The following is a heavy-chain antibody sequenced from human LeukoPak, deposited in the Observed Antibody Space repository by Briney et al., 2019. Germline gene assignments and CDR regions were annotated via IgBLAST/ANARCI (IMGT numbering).Heavy chain of an antibody. D-gene: IGHD6-19*01. CDR2: ISSSSSYI. CDR3: TRDPYSGGYGAYYYYYMDV. CDR1: GFKFSSYS. V-gene: IGHV3-21*01. Sequence: GGSLRLSCAASGFKFSSYSMKWVRQAPGKGLEWVSFISSSSSYIYYADSLKGRFTISRDNAENSLYLQMNSLRDEDTAVYYCTRDPYSGGYGAYYYYYMDVWGKGTTVTVSS. J-gene: IGHJ6*03.